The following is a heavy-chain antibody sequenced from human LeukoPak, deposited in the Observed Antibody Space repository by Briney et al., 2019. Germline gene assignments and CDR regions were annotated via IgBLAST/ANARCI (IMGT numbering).Heavy chain of an antibody. CDR2: ISGSGGST. J-gene: IGHJ4*02. Sequence: GGSLRLSCAASGFTFSSYAMSWVRQAPGKWLEWVSAISGSGGSTYYADSVKGRFTISRDNSKNTLYLQMNSLRAEDTAVYYCASDVDTAMVTDYWGQGTLVTVSS. CDR3: ASDVDTAMVTDY. CDR1: GFTFSSYA. V-gene: IGHV3-23*01. D-gene: IGHD5-18*01.